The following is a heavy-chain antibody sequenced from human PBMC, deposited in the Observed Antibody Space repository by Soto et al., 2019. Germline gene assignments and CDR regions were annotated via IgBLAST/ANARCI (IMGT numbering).Heavy chain of an antibody. Sequence: QVQLVQSGAEVKKPGSSVKVSCKASGGTFGSNALSWVRQAPGQGLEWMGGIIPIFDTTHYAQNFQGRVTITADDSTSTAYVAGSRVRSEDTSVYYCSTILGHSTKWYVNGMDVWGQGTPVTVSS. CDR1: GGTFGSNA. CDR3: STILGHSTKWYVNGMDV. D-gene: IGHD6-13*01. V-gene: IGHV1-69*01. J-gene: IGHJ6*02. CDR2: IIPIFDTT.